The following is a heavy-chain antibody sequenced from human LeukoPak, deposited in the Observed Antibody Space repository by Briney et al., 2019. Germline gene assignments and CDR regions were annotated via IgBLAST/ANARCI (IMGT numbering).Heavy chain of an antibody. J-gene: IGHJ4*02. V-gene: IGHV1-8*03. D-gene: IGHD7-27*01. CDR2: MNPNNGNT. Sequence: GASVKVSCKASGYTFGNYEINWVRQATGQGLEWMGWMNPNNGNTDYAQKFQGRVTITRDTSITTAYMELSGRRSEDTAVYYCARGTNWGSPYYFDYWGQGTLVTVSS. CDR1: GYTFGNYE. CDR3: ARGTNWGSPYYFDY.